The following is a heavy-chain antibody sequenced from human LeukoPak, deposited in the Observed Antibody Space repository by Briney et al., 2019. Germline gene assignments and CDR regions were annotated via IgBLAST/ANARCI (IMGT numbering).Heavy chain of an antibody. CDR3: ARAVSGSSPSDY. Sequence: GGSLRLSCAVSGFIFDDYAMHWVRQAPGKGLEWVSGITWNGGGIGYADSVKGRFTISRDNSKNTLYLQMNSLRAEDTAVYYCARAVSGSSPSDYWGQGTLVTVSS. D-gene: IGHD3-16*01. CDR2: ITWNGGGI. CDR1: GFIFDDYA. J-gene: IGHJ4*02. V-gene: IGHV3-20*04.